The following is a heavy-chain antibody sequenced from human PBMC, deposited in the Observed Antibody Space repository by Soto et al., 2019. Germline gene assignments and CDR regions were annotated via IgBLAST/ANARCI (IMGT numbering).Heavy chain of an antibody. CDR3: AKDKALWFGELLYHYFDY. D-gene: IGHD3-10*01. Sequence: EVQLLESGGGLVQPGGSLRLSCAASGFTFSSYAMSWVRQAPGKGLEWVSAISGSGGSTYYADSVKGWFTISRDNSKNTLYLQMNSLRAEDTAVYYCAKDKALWFGELLYHYFDYWGQGTLVTVSS. J-gene: IGHJ4*02. V-gene: IGHV3-23*01. CDR2: ISGSGGST. CDR1: GFTFSSYA.